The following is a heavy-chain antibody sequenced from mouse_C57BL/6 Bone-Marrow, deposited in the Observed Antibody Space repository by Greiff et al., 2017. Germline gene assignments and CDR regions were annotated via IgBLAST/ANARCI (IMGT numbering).Heavy chain of an antibody. J-gene: IGHJ3*01. D-gene: IGHD2-4*01. V-gene: IGHV14-1*01. CDR3: TTSAYYDYDAVAY. CDR1: GFNIKDYY. CDR2: IDPEDGDT. Sequence: VQLKQSGAELVRPGASVKLSCTASGFNIKDYYMHWVKQRPEQGLEWIGRIDPEDGDTEYAPKFPGKATMTAATSSNTAYLQLSSLTSEDTAVYYCTTSAYYDYDAVAYWGQGTLVTVSA.